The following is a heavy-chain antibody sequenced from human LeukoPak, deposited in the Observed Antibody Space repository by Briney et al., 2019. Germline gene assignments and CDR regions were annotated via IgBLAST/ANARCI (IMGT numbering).Heavy chain of an antibody. Sequence: GGSLRLSCAASGFTFSSYAMNWVRQAPGMGLEWVSSISLTSNDIYYAASVRGRFIISRDNAKNLLSLQMNSLRAEDTALYYCARGDTSLQRDDALDIWGQGTMVSVSS. V-gene: IGHV3-21*01. D-gene: IGHD2/OR15-2a*01. J-gene: IGHJ3*02. CDR1: GFTFSSYA. CDR3: ARGDTSLQRDDALDI. CDR2: ISLTSNDI.